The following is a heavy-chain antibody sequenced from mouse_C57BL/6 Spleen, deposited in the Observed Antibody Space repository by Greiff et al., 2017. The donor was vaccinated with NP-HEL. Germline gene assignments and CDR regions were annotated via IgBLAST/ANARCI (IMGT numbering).Heavy chain of an antibody. CDR3: ARSLDSSGYRAY. D-gene: IGHD3-2*02. CDR2: ISDGGSYT. CDR1: GFTFSSYA. J-gene: IGHJ3*01. Sequence: DVQLVESGGGLVKPGGSLKLSCAASGFTFSSYAMSWVRQTPEKRLEWVATISDGGSYTYYPDNVKGRFTISRDNAKNNLYLQMSHLKSEDTAMYYCARSLDSSGYRAYWGQGTLVTVSA. V-gene: IGHV5-4*01.